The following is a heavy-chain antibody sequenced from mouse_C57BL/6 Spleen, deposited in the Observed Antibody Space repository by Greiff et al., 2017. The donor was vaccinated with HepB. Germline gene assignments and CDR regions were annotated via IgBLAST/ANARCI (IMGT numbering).Heavy chain of an antibody. D-gene: IGHD1-1*01. CDR2: ISDGGSYT. Sequence: DVMLVESGGGLVKPGGSLKLSCAASGFTFSSYAMSWVRQTPEKRLEWVATISDGGSYTYYPDNVKGRFTISRDNAKNNLYLQMSHLKSEDTAMYYCARDTVVERAFAYWGQGTLVTVSA. J-gene: IGHJ3*01. V-gene: IGHV5-4*01. CDR3: ARDTVVERAFAY. CDR1: GFTFSSYA.